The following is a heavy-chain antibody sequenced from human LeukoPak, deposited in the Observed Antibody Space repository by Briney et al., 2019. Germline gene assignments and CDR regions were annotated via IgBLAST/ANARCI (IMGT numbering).Heavy chain of an antibody. CDR1: GFTFSSYA. V-gene: IGHV3-23*01. CDR3: AKGWASYIDY. Sequence: GGSLRLSCASSGFTFSSYAMSWLRQAPGKGLEWVSAISGSGGSTYYADSVKGRFTISRDNSKNTLYLQMNSLRAEDTAVYYCAKGWASYIDYWGQGTLVTVSS. J-gene: IGHJ4*02. CDR2: ISGSGGST. D-gene: IGHD2-2*02.